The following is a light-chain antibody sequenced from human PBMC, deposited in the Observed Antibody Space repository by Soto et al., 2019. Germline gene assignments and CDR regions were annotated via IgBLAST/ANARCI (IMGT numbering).Light chain of an antibody. Sequence: IVLTQSPVSLSLSPGERATLSCRASESIGRSLAWYQPRPGQAPRLLIYDASNRATGIPARFSGSGSGTDFTLTISRIEPEDFAVYYCLQRSDWRTFGRGTTVEIK. CDR3: LQRSDWRT. J-gene: IGKJ1*01. CDR2: DAS. CDR1: ESIGRS. V-gene: IGKV3-11*01.